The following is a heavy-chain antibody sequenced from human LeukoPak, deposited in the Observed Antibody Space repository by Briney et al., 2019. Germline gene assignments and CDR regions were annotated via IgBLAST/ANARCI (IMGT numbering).Heavy chain of an antibody. Sequence: PGGSLKLSCAASGFTFNDYYMSWIRQAPGKGLEWVSYISSSSSYTNYADSVKGRFTISRDNAKNSLYLQMNSLRAEDTAVYYCATGIYYYYGMDVWGQGTTVTVSS. D-gene: IGHD1-1*01. CDR2: ISSSSSYT. V-gene: IGHV3-11*06. J-gene: IGHJ6*02. CDR1: GFTFNDYY. CDR3: ATGIYYYYGMDV.